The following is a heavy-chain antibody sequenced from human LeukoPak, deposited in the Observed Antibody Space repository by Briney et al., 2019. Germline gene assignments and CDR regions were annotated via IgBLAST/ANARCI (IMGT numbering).Heavy chain of an antibody. CDR3: ARVRGYCSSTICYRYYFDY. V-gene: IGHV4-38-2*01. Sequence: SETLSLTCAVSGYSISSGYYWGWIRQPPGKGLEWIGSIYHSGSTYYNPSLKSRVTISVDTSKNQFSLKLSSVTAADTAVYYCARVRGYCSSTICYRYYFDYWGQGTLVTVSS. J-gene: IGHJ4*02. CDR2: IYHSGST. D-gene: IGHD2-2*01. CDR1: GYSISSGYY.